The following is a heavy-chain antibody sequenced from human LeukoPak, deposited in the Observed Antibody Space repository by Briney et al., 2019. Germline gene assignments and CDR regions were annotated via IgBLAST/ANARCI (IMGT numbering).Heavy chain of an antibody. CDR1: GFTVSSNY. V-gene: IGHV3-66*02. Sequence: GGSLRLSCAASGFTVSSNYMSWVRQAPGKGLEWVSVIYSGGSTYYADSVKGRFTISRDNSNNTLYLQMNSLRAEDTAVYYCARAGGYSYGSYYYYYGMDVWGQGTTVTVSS. D-gene: IGHD5-18*01. CDR2: IYSGGST. CDR3: ARAGGYSYGSYYYYYGMDV. J-gene: IGHJ6*02.